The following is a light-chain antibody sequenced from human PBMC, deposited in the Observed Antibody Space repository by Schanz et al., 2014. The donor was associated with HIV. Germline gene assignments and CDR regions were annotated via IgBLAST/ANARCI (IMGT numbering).Light chain of an antibody. J-gene: IGKJ3*01. Sequence: EIVMTQSPATLSVSPGERATLSCRASQSVSSNLAWYQQKPGQAPRLLIYGASTMATGIPARFSGSGSGTEFTLTISSLQSEDFAVYYCQQYGNSPLFTFGPGTKVDIK. CDR1: QSVSSN. CDR3: QQYGNSPLFT. V-gene: IGKV3-15*01. CDR2: GAS.